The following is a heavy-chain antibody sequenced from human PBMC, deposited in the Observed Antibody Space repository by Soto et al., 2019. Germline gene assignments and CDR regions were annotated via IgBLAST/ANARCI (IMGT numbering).Heavy chain of an antibody. J-gene: IGHJ6*02. CDR2: ITTTGDT. D-gene: IGHD2-8*02. Sequence: LTLSGAASGVNFSSSDVHWVHQATGKGLEWVSVITTTGDTYYAASVKGRFTISRENAENSLYLQMNSLRAEDAAVYYCARGDPLNYGSYPYWHYYGMDVWGRGTTVTVSS. CDR3: ARGDPLNYGSYPYWHYYGMDV. V-gene: IGHV3-13*01. CDR1: GVNFSSSD.